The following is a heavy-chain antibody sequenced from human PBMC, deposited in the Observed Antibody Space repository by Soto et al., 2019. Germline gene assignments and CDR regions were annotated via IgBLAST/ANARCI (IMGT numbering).Heavy chain of an antibody. Sequence: XAVKVSCRASGYSFIGYYSHWVRQAPGQGLEWMGRINPRSGDTTYAQKFQGRLTMTRDTSISTAYMELSSLRSDDTAVYYCGRDGVGATPLGWFDHWGQGSLVTVS. CDR1: GYSFIGYY. CDR3: GRDGVGATPLGWFDH. J-gene: IGHJ5*02. V-gene: IGHV1-2*06. D-gene: IGHD1-26*01. CDR2: INPRSGDT.